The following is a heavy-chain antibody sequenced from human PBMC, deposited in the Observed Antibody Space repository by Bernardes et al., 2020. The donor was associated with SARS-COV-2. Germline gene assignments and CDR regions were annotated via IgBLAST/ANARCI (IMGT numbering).Heavy chain of an antibody. J-gene: IGHJ4*02. CDR3: ARDVGVEFDY. CDR2: INGDGTTT. Sequence: GGSLRLSCAASGFTITPDWMHWVRQAPGKGLVWVSGINGDGTTTTYADSVKGRFTISRDNAKNTLYLQMNNLRAEDTAMYYCARDVGVEFDYWGQGSLVTVSS. CDR1: GFTITPDW. D-gene: IGHD3-3*01. V-gene: IGHV3-74*01.